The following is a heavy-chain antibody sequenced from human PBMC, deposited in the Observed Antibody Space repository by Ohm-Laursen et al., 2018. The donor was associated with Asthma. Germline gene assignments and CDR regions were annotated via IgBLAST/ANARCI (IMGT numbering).Heavy chain of an antibody. D-gene: IGHD5-18*01. CDR1: GFTFSNAW. J-gene: IGHJ6*02. V-gene: IGHV3-15*01. CDR3: TTSGSIYTAMVTYYYYYGMDV. CDR2: IKSKTDGGTT. Sequence: SLRLSCAASGFTFSNAWMSWVRQAPGKGLEWVGRIKSKTDGGTTDYAAPVKGRFTISRDDSKNTLYLQMNSLKTEDTAVYYCTTSGSIYTAMVTYYYYYGMDVWGQGTTVTVSS.